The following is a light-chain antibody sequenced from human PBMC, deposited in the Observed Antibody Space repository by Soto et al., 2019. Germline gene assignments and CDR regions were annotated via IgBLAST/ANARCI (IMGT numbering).Light chain of an antibody. Sequence: DMQMTQSPATLSASVGDRVTITCRASQSISSWLAWYQQKPGKAPKLLIYKASSLESGVPSRFSGSGSGTEFTLTISSLQPDDFATYYYQQYKTYMYTFGQGTKLEIK. CDR2: KAS. J-gene: IGKJ2*01. CDR3: QQYKTYMYT. V-gene: IGKV1-5*03. CDR1: QSISSW.